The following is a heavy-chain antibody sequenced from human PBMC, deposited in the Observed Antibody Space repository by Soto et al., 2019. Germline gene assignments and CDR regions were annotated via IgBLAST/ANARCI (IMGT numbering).Heavy chain of an antibody. CDR2: MYNGGST. CDR3: ARAVIAARHAWLYYGMDV. D-gene: IGHD6-6*01. J-gene: IGHJ6*02. Sequence: PSETLSLTCAVSGGSISSGGYSWSWIRQPPGKGLEWIGSMYNGGSTYYNPSLKSRVPISVDTSKNQFSLKLSSVTAADTAVYYCARAVIAARHAWLYYGMDVWGQGTTVTVSS. V-gene: IGHV4-30-2*03. CDR1: GGSISSGGYS.